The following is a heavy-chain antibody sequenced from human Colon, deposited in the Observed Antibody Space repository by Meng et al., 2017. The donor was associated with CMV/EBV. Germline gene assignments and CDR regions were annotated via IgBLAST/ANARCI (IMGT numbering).Heavy chain of an antibody. V-gene: IGHV3-15*01. D-gene: IGHD6-13*01. J-gene: IGHJ6*02. CDR3: AAITAATVTLYGMDV. CDR1: GNTFSNAW. CDR2: IKSKIDGGTT. Sequence: GESLKISCEASGNTFSNAWMSWVRQAPGKGLEWIGRIKSKIDGGTTDYAAFVKGRFTISRDDSKNTLYLQMNSLKTEDTAVYYCAAITAATVTLYGMDVWGQGTTVTVSS.